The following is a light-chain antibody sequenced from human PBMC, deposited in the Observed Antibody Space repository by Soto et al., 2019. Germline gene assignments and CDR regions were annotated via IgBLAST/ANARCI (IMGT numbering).Light chain of an antibody. CDR3: QQYGSSPPLT. J-gene: IGKJ1*01. CDR1: QSVSSSY. CDR2: DAS. Sequence: EIVLTQSPATLYLSPGERATLSCGASQSVSSSYLAWYQQKPGLAPRLLIYDASSRATGIPDRFSCSGSGTDFTLTISRLEPEDFSVYYCQQYGSSPPLTFGQGTKVEIK. V-gene: IGKV3D-20*01.